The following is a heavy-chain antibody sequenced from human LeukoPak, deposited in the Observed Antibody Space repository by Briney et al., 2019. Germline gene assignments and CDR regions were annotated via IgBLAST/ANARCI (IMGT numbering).Heavy chain of an antibody. J-gene: IGHJ4*02. CDR3: ARGYYDTPLAQDY. CDR2: INPSGGST. D-gene: IGHD3-22*01. Sequence: ASVKVSCKASGYTFVGYYMYWVRQAPGQGLEWMGIINPSGGSTSYAQKFQGRVTMTRDTSTSTVYMELSSLRSEDTAVYYCARGYYDTPLAQDYWGQGTLVTVSS. CDR1: GYTFVGYY. V-gene: IGHV1-46*01.